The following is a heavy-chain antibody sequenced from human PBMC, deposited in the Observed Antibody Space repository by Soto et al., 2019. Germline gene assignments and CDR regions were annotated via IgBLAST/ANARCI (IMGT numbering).Heavy chain of an antibody. J-gene: IGHJ4*02. CDR1: GFTFSSYG. Sequence: GGSLRLSCAASGFTFSSYGMHWVRQAPGKGLEWVAVIWYDGSNKYYADSVKGRFTISRDNSKNTLYLQMNSLRAEDTAVYYCARDDNRHDYGDPKLIDYWGQGTLVTVSS. CDR2: IWYDGSNK. CDR3: ARDDNRHDYGDPKLIDY. D-gene: IGHD4-17*01. V-gene: IGHV3-33*01.